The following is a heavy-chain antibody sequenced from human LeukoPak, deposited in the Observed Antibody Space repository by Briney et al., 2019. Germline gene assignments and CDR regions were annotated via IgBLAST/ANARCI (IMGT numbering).Heavy chain of an antibody. J-gene: IGHJ4*02. CDR3: ARDRYCDFWSGADFDY. V-gene: IGHV1-18*01. Sequence: ASVKVSCKASGYTFTSYGISWVRQAPGQGLEWMGWISAYNGNTNYAQKLQGRVTMTTDTSTSTAYMELRSLRSDDTAVYYCARDRYCDFWSGADFDYWGQGTLVTVSS. CDR1: GYTFTSYG. CDR2: ISAYNGNT. D-gene: IGHD3-3*01.